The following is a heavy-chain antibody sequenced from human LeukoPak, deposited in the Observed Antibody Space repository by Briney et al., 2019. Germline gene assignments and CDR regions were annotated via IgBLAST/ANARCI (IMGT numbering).Heavy chain of an antibody. Sequence: GGSMRLSCAASGFIFTDYWMHWVRQGPGKELMWVARISGDGRATTYADSVKGRFTISRDSAKDTLYLHMNSLTAEDTAVYYCARGAKWAYYFDYWGQGTLVTVSS. D-gene: IGHD1-26*01. CDR2: ISGDGRAT. J-gene: IGHJ4*02. CDR3: ARGAKWAYYFDY. V-gene: IGHV3-74*01. CDR1: GFIFTDYW.